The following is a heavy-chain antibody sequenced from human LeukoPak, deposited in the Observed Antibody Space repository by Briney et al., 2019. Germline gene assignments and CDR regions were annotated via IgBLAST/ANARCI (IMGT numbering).Heavy chain of an antibody. V-gene: IGHV3-48*03. CDR3: ARSRAQANSYSVFDI. CDR1: GFTFSSFE. J-gene: IGHJ3*02. CDR2: ISTSGSTI. D-gene: IGHD4-11*01. Sequence: GGSLRLSCTASGFTFSSFEMNWVRGAPGKGLEGGSYISTSGSTIFYAASVTAPFPISRDNAKTSLYLQLHSLRAEDTAVYYCARSRAQANSYSVFDIWGQGTMVTVSS.